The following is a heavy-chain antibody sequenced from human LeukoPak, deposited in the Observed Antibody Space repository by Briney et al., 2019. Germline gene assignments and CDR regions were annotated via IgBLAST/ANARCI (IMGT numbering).Heavy chain of an antibody. Sequence: GGPLRLSCAASGFAVSSNYMSWVRQAPGKGLEWVSLIYSGGSTYYADSVKGRFTISRDSSNNTLYLQMNSLRAEDTAVYYCARDPLGGYYDSSGYRVSYYYGMDVWGQGTTVTVSS. CDR1: GFAVSSNY. J-gene: IGHJ6*01. CDR3: ARDPLGGYYDSSGYRVSYYYGMDV. D-gene: IGHD3-22*01. V-gene: IGHV3-53*01. CDR2: IYSGGST.